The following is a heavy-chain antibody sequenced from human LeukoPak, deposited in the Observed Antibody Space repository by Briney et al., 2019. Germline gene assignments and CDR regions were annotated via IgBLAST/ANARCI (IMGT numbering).Heavy chain of an antibody. CDR3: VRGVRI. V-gene: IGHV4-34*01. D-gene: IGHD3-10*01. CDR2: IYYTGST. J-gene: IGHJ3*02. Sequence: SETLSLTCAVYGGSFSGYYWSWIRQPPGKGLEWIGNIYYTGSTHYNPSLKSRVTISVDTSKNQFSLKLSSVTAADTAVYHCVRGVRIWGQGTIVTVSS. CDR1: GGSFSGYY.